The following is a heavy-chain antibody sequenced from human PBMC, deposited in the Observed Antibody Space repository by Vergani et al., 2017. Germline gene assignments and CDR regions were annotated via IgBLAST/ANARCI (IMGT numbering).Heavy chain of an antibody. Sequence: QVQLVQSGSELKKPGASVKVSCKVSGYTLTELSMHWVRQAPGKGLEWMGGFDPEDGETIYAQKFQGRVTMTEDTSTDTAYMELSSQRSEDTAVYYCATGGVWGSYRPFDYWGQGTLVTVSS. D-gene: IGHD3-16*02. CDR2: FDPEDGET. CDR1: GYTLTELS. V-gene: IGHV1-24*01. CDR3: ATGGVWGSYRPFDY. J-gene: IGHJ4*02.